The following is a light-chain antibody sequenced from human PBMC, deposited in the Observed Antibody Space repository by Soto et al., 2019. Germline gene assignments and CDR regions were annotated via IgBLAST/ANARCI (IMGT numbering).Light chain of an antibody. CDR1: SSDVGTYDF. V-gene: IGLV2-11*01. J-gene: IGLJ1*01. Sequence: QSALTQPRSVSGSPGQSVTISCTRTSSDVGTYDFVSWYQQHPGKAPRLMIFDVSERPSGVPDRFSGSKSGNTASLTISGLQAEDEADYYCCLYAVTFYVFGTGTKVTVL. CDR3: CLYAVTFYV. CDR2: DVS.